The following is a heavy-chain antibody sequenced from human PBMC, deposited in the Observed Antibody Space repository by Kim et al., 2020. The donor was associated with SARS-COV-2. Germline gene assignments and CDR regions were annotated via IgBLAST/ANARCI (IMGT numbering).Heavy chain of an antibody. D-gene: IGHD3-10*01. CDR3: AIEGGSGSYLF. Sequence: YSNPSLKSRITISVDTSKNQCSLKLSSVTAADTAVYYCAIEGGSGSYLFWGQGTLVTVSS. J-gene: IGHJ4*02. V-gene: IGHV4-30-2*05.